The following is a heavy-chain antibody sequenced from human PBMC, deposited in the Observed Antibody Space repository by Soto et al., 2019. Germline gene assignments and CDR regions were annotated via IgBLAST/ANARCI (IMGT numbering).Heavy chain of an antibody. CDR1: GASISSGDYY. D-gene: IGHD3-3*01. Sequence: QVRLQESGPGLVKPSQTLSLKCTVSGASISSGDYYWSWVRQPPGKGLEWIGYIYYSGITYFNPSLKSRVAISMETSKNQFFLTLSSVTAADTAVYFFAKGVTVFGPVSRFWLDPWGQGTLVTVSS. CDR3: AKGVTVFGPVSRFWLDP. CDR2: IYYSGIT. V-gene: IGHV4-30-4*01. J-gene: IGHJ5*02.